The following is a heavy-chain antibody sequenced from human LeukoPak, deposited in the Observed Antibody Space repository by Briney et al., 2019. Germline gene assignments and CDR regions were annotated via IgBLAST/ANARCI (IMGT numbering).Heavy chain of an antibody. V-gene: IGHV4-59*02. CDR1: GGSVNNYY. D-gene: IGHD3-22*01. Sequence: SETLSLTCTVSGGSVNNYYWNWIRQPPGTGLDLIGSIYYSGSTNYNPSLKSRVTISIDTSKKRLSLTLSSVTAADTAVYYCARDCKAEYYYDTPHAQCYDAFDIWGQGTMVTVSS. CDR3: ARDCKAEYYYDTPHAQCYDAFDI. J-gene: IGHJ3*02. CDR2: IYYSGST.